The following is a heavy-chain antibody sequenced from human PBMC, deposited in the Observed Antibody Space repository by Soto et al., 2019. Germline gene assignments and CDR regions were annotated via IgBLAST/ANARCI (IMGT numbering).Heavy chain of an antibody. Sequence: PSETLSLTCTVSGGSISSYYWSWIRQPPGKGLEWIGYIYYSGSTNYNPSFNRRVTISVDTSKNQFSLKLSSVTAADTAVYYCARGDFFTIFGVNNNYSYYYMDVWGKENTVTVSS. CDR2: IYYSGST. D-gene: IGHD3-3*01. V-gene: IGHV4-59*01. CDR3: ARGDFFTIFGVNNNYSYYYMDV. J-gene: IGHJ6*03. CDR1: GGSISSYY.